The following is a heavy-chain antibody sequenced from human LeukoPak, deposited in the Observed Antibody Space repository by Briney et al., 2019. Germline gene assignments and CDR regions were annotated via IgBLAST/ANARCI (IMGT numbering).Heavy chain of an antibody. V-gene: IGHV1-69*13. D-gene: IGHD2-2*01. CDR1: GGTFSSYA. J-gene: IGHJ5*02. CDR3: ARDHCSSTNCYP. Sequence: GASVKVSCKASGGTFSSYAISWVRQAPGQGLEWMGGIIPIFGTANYAQKFQGRVTITADESTSTAYMELSSLRSEDTAVYYCARDHCSSTNCYPWGQGTLVTVSS. CDR2: IIPIFGTA.